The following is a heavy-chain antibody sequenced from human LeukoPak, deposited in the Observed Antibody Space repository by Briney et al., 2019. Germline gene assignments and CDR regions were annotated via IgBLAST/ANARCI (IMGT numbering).Heavy chain of an antibody. J-gene: IGHJ5*02. V-gene: IGHV3-66*04. CDR3: ARHSSGWYYNWFDP. CDR1: GFIVSSNY. CDR2: IYSGGRT. Sequence: GGSLRLSCAASGFIVSSNYMSWVRQAPGKGLEWVSVIYSGGRTYYAASVKGRFTISRDNSKNTLFLQMNSPSAEDTAVYYCARHSSGWYYNWFDPWGQGTLVTVSS. D-gene: IGHD6-19*01.